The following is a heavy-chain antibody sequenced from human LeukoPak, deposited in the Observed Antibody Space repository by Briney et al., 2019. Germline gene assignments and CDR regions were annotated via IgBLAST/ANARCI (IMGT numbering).Heavy chain of an antibody. Sequence: QPGGSLRLSCAASGFTFSSYAMSWVHKAPGKGLKWVSAISGSGGSTYYADSVKGRFTISRDNSKNTLYLQMNSLRAEDTAVYYCAKVAGRSGYDYFDYWGQGTLVTVSS. J-gene: IGHJ4*02. CDR3: AKVAGRSGYDYFDY. CDR2: ISGSGGST. V-gene: IGHV3-23*01. D-gene: IGHD5-12*01. CDR1: GFTFSSYA.